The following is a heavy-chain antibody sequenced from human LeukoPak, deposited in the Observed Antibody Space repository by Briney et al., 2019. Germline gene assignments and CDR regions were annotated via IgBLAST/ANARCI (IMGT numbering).Heavy chain of an antibody. CDR1: GFTFSSYS. D-gene: IGHD6-13*01. CDR3: VRDMTARSWHAFDS. J-gene: IGHJ4*02. Sequence: VESGGGLVKPGGSLRLSCAASGFTFSSYSMNWVRQAPGKGLEWVSSISSSSSYIYYADSVKGRFIISRDNVKDSLYLQMNSLRAEDTAVYYCVRDMTARSWHAFDSWGRGTLVTVSS. CDR2: ISSSSSYI. V-gene: IGHV3-21*01.